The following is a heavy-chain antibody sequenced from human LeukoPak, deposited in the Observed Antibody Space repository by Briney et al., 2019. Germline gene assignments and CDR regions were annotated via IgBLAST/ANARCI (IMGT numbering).Heavy chain of an antibody. Sequence: GGSLRLSCAASGFTFSSYSMNWVRQAPGKGLEWVSAISGSGGSTYYADSVKGRFTISRDNSKNTLYLQMNSLRAEDAAVYYCAKGGYSYGYDAFDIWGQGTMVTVSS. CDR2: ISGSGGST. D-gene: IGHD5-18*01. J-gene: IGHJ3*02. CDR1: GFTFSSYS. V-gene: IGHV3-23*01. CDR3: AKGGYSYGYDAFDI.